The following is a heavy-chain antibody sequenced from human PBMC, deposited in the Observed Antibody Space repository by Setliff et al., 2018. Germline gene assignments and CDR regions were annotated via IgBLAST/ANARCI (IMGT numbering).Heavy chain of an antibody. Sequence: SETLSLTCEASGGSLSDYYWSWIRQSPGKGLEWLGDFNRTRKIDYSPSLKSRLTISVDTSKKQFSLHLNSVTAADTAMYYCAGGGRYCGGDCYQDDAFDIWGQGTMVTVSS. J-gene: IGHJ3*02. V-gene: IGHV4-34*01. CDR2: FNRTRKI. D-gene: IGHD2-21*02. CDR1: GGSLSDYY. CDR3: AGGGRYCGGDCYQDDAFDI.